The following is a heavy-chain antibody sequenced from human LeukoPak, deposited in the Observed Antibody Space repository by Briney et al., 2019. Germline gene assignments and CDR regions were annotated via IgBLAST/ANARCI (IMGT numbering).Heavy chain of an antibody. J-gene: IGHJ4*02. CDR1: EYTVSDFS. V-gene: IGHV1-24*01. CDR2: FDPEVGEV. D-gene: IGHD2-15*01. Sequence: ASVKVSCKVSEYTVSDFSIHWVRQTPGRGLEWMGGFDPEVGEVVYAQRFQGRITVSEDTSTDTAYMELRSLRSEDTAIFYCVTGPNLLQLWAIWGQGTLVTVSS. CDR3: VTGPNLLQLWAI.